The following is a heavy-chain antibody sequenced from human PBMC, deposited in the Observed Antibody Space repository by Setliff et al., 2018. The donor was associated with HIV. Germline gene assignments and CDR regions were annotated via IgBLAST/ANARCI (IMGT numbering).Heavy chain of an antibody. CDR1: GYVFTNDW. CDR3: ARHFGISYRSPFDP. J-gene: IGHJ5*02. Sequence: GESLKISCKSSGYVFTNDWIGWVRQMPGKGLEWMGIISPDDSDTRYSPSFQGQVTISVHQSTSTSYLQWSSLKASDSAIYYCARHFGISYRSPFDPWGQGTLVTVSS. D-gene: IGHD3-3*01. CDR2: ISPDDSDT. V-gene: IGHV5-51*01.